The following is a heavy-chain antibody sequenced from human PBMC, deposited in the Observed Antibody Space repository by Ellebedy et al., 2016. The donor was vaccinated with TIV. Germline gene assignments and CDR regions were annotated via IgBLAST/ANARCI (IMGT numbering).Heavy chain of an antibody. CDR3: ANGERYYYYMDV. D-gene: IGHD1-1*01. Sequence: GGSLRLXCAASGFTFSSYGMHWVRQAPGKGLEWVAVISYDGSNKYYADSVKGRFTISRDNSKNTLYLQMNSLRAEDTAVYYCANGERYYYYMDVWGKGTTVTVSS. CDR1: GFTFSSYG. CDR2: ISYDGSNK. J-gene: IGHJ6*03. V-gene: IGHV3-30*18.